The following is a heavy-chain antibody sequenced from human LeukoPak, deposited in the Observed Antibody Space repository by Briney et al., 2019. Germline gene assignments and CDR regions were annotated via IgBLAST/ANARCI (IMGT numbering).Heavy chain of an antibody. CDR3: ARVDIPMAGHAFDI. CDR2: IYTSGST. J-gene: IGHJ3*02. Sequence: SQTLSLTCTVSGGSISSGSYYWRWIRQPAGKGLEWIGRIYTSGSTNYNPSLRSRVTILLDTSKNQFSLNLDSVTAADTAVYYCARVDIPMAGHAFDIWGQGTMVTVSS. D-gene: IGHD5-18*01. CDR1: GGSISSGSYY. V-gene: IGHV4-61*02.